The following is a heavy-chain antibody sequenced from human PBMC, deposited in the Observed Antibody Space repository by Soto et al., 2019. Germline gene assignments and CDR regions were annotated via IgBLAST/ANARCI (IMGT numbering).Heavy chain of an antibody. Sequence: SETLSLTCAVSGGSISSGGYSWSWIRQPPGKGLEWIGYIYQSGSTYYNPSLKSRVTISVDRSRNQFSLKLSSVTVADTAVYFCATQSYSNSGAYYYAMDVWGQGTTVTVSS. CDR1: GGSISSGGYS. J-gene: IGHJ6*02. V-gene: IGHV4-30-2*01. CDR3: ATQSYSNSGAYYYAMDV. CDR2: IYQSGST. D-gene: IGHD4-4*01.